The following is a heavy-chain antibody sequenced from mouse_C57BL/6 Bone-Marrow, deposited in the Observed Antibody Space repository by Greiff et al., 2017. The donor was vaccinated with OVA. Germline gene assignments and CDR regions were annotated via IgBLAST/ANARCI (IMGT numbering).Heavy chain of an antibody. CDR2: IHPNSGST. V-gene: IGHV1-64*01. J-gene: IGHJ2*01. Sequence: QVQLKQPGAELVKPGASVKLSCKASGYTFTSYWMHWVKQRPGQGLEWIGMIHPNSGSTNYNEKFKSKATLTVDKSSSTAYMQLSSLTSEDSAVYYCARYYYGSPYYFDYWGQGTTLTVSS. CDR3: ARYYYGSPYYFDY. D-gene: IGHD1-1*01. CDR1: GYTFTSYW.